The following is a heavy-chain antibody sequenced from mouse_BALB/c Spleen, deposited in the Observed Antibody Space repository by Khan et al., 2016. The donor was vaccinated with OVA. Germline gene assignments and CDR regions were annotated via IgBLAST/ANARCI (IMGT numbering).Heavy chain of an antibody. Sequence: VQLQQSGPDLVKPGASVKISCKASGYSFTAYYMSWVKLSHGKSLECIGRINPDTDNTNYNQKFKGKAILTVDTSSSPAYLELRSLPSEDSAGCFCARGYGFFAYWGQGTLVTVSA. CDR1: GYSFTAYY. CDR3: ARGYGFFAY. D-gene: IGHD1-2*01. CDR2: INPDTDNT. V-gene: IGHV1-20*02. J-gene: IGHJ3*01.